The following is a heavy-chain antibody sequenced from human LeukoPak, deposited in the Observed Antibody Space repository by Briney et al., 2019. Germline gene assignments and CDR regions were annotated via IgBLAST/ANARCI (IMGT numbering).Heavy chain of an antibody. CDR2: IIPIFGTA. Sequence: ASVKVSCKVSGYTLTELSMHWVRQAPGQGLEWMGGIIPIFGTANYAQKFQGRVTITADESTSTAYMELSSLRSEDTAVYYCARGETPYGDYTDTYYFDYWGQGTLVTVSS. V-gene: IGHV1-69*13. J-gene: IGHJ4*02. CDR3: ARGETPYGDYTDTYYFDY. D-gene: IGHD4-17*01. CDR1: GYTLTELS.